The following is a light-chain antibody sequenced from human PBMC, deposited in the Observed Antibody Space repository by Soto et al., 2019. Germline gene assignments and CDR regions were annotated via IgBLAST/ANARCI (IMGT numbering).Light chain of an antibody. CDR2: DVS. Sequence: QSVLTQAPSASGSPGQSVSVSCTGTSSDVGGYNSVSWYQQHPDKAPKLMIYDVSKRPSGVPDRFSGSKSGNTASLAVSGLQAEDEADYYCSSYAGTHIVFGTGTKVTVL. V-gene: IGLV2-8*01. CDR3: SSYAGTHIV. J-gene: IGLJ1*01. CDR1: SSDVGGYNS.